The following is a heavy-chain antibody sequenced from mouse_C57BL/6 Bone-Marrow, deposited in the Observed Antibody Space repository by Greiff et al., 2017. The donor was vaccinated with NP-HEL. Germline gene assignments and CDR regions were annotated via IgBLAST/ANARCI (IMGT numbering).Heavy chain of an antibody. V-gene: IGHV1-50*01. D-gene: IGHD2-4*01. CDR3: ARSGIYYDYFAY. CDR1: GYTFTSYW. CDR2: IDPSDSYT. J-gene: IGHJ3*01. Sequence: QVHVKQPGAELVKPGASVKLSCKASGYTFTSYWMQWVKQRPGQGLEWIGEIDPSDSYTNYNQKFKGKATLTVDTSSSTAYMQLSSLTSEDSAVYYCARSGIYYDYFAYWGQGTLVTVSA.